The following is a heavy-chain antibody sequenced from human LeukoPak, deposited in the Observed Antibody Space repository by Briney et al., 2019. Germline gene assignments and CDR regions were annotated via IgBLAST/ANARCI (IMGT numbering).Heavy chain of an antibody. V-gene: IGHV3-53*01. CDR1: GFTVSSNY. Sequence: GGSLRLSCTASGFTVSSNYMSWVRQAPGKGLEWVSVIYSGGATYHADSVKARFTISRDNSKNTLYLQMNSLRAEDTAVYYCARGPDPLYFYYYYMDVWGKGTTVTVSS. CDR3: ARGPDPLYFYYYYMDV. J-gene: IGHJ6*03. CDR2: IYSGGAT.